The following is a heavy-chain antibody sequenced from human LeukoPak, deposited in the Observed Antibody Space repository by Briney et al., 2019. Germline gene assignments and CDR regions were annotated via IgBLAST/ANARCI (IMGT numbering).Heavy chain of an antibody. D-gene: IGHD3-9*01. V-gene: IGHV3-23*01. J-gene: IGHJ4*02. CDR2: ISGSGGST. Sequence: GGSLRLSCAASGFTFSSYAMSWVRQAPGKGLEWVSAISGSGGSTYYADSVKGRFTISRDNYKNTLYLQMNSLRAEDTAVYYCARNRGVLRYSDWLTAPDYWGQGTLVTVSS. CDR3: ARNRGVLRYSDWLTAPDY. CDR1: GFTFSSYA.